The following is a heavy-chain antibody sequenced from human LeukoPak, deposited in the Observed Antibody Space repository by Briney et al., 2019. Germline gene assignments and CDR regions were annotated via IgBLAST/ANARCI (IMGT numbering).Heavy chain of an antibody. Sequence: PGGPLRLSCAASGFTVSSNSMSWVRQAPGKGLEWVSVIYSGGRTYYADSVKGRFTISKDNSKNTLYLQMNSLRAEDTAVYYCARDLYVDIVAPSGMDVWGQGTTVTVSS. CDR1: GFTVSSNS. V-gene: IGHV3-66*01. J-gene: IGHJ6*02. CDR2: IYSGGRT. CDR3: ARDLYVDIVAPSGMDV. D-gene: IGHD5-12*01.